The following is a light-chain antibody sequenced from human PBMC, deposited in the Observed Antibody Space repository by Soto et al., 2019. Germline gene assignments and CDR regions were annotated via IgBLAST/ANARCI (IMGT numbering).Light chain of an antibody. V-gene: IGKV1-9*01. CDR2: AAS. Sequence: DIQLTQSPSFLSASVGDRVTINCRASQGISSYLAGYQQRPGKAPKLLIYAASPLQSGVPSRFIGSGSGTEFTLTSSSLQPEDFSTYYCQHVNSYLYTFGQGTKLEIK. J-gene: IGKJ2*01. CDR3: QHVNSYLYT. CDR1: QGISSY.